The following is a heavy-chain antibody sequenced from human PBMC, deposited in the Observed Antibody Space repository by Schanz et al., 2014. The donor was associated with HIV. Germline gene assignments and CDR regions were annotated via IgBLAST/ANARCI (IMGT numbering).Heavy chain of an antibody. Sequence: EVQLVESGGGLVQPGRSLRLSCAASGFRFDDYAMHWVRQAPGKGLEWVSCISWNSGSIGYADSVKGRFTISRDNAKNSLYLQMNSLRAEDTALYYCACECDYGGNSCFDYWGQGTLVTVSS. CDR1: GFRFDDYA. CDR3: ACECDYGGNSCFDY. J-gene: IGHJ4*02. V-gene: IGHV3-9*01. D-gene: IGHD4-17*01. CDR2: ISWNSGSI.